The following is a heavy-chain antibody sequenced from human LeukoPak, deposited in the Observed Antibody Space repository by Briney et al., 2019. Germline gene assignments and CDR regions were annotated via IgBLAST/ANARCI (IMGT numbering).Heavy chain of an antibody. CDR2: MNPNSGNT. CDR1: GYTFTSYD. V-gene: IGHV1-8*01. Sequence: ASVKVSCKASGYTFTSYDINWVRQATGQGLEWMGWMNPNSGNTGYAQKFQGRVTMTRNTSISTACMELSSLRSEDTAVYYCARATSPIYYYYGMDVWGQGTTVTVSS. J-gene: IGHJ6*02. CDR3: ARATSPIYYYYGMDV.